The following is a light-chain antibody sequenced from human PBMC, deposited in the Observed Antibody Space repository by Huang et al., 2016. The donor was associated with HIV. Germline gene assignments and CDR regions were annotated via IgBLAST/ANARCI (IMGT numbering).Light chain of an antibody. Sequence: DIQMTQSPSSLSASVGDRVTITCRASQTISTYLNWYQQKPGKAPKRLIYAASDLQSGVPSRFSGRGSGTDFTLTISSLQPEDSATYYCQQSSISPWTFGQGTRVEIK. CDR1: QTISTY. J-gene: IGKJ1*01. CDR3: QQSSISPWT. CDR2: AAS. V-gene: IGKV1-39*01.